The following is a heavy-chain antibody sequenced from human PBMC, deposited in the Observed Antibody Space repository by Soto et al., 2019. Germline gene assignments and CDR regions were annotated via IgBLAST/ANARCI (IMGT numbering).Heavy chain of an antibody. CDR3: ARDEQTGANYHLDY. Sequence: ASVKVSCKASGYTFTGYYIHWVRQAPGQGLEWMGSISPHSGGPNYAQRFQGRVTMTRDTSMTTVYMEMSGLTSDDTAVYYCARDEQTGANYHLDYWGQGTLVTVSS. J-gene: IGHJ4*02. V-gene: IGHV1-2*02. D-gene: IGHD7-27*01. CDR2: ISPHSGGP. CDR1: GYTFTGYY.